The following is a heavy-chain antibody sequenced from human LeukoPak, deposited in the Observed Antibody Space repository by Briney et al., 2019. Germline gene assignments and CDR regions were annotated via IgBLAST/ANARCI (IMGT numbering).Heavy chain of an antibody. CDR2: VSYDGSNK. CDR1: GFTFSSYG. CDR3: AKDMTQFWSGPDY. J-gene: IGHJ4*02. V-gene: IGHV3-30*18. Sequence: GGSLRLSCTASGFTFSSYGMHWVRQAPGKGLEWVTVVSYDGSNKYFADSVKGRFTISRDNSKNTLFLQMNSLRAEDTAVYYCAKDMTQFWSGPDYWGQGTLVTVSS. D-gene: IGHD3-3*01.